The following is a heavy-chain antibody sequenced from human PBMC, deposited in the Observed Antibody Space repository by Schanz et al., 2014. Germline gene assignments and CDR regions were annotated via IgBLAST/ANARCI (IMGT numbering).Heavy chain of an antibody. J-gene: IGHJ6*02. Sequence: QVQLVQSGAEVKKPGASVKVYCKASGYTFTTYYLHWVRQAPGQGLEWMGIIHSTGGTTSHAQKFQGRVTMTRDTSTSTVYMELSSLRSEDTAVYYCARALFGSGHGDVWGQGTTVTVSS. CDR2: IHSTGGTT. CDR1: GYTFTTYY. CDR3: ARALFGSGHGDV. D-gene: IGHD3-10*01. V-gene: IGHV1-46*01.